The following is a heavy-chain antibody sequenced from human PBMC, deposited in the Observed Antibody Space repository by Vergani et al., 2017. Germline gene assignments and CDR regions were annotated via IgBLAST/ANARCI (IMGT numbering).Heavy chain of an antibody. Sequence: QVQLQESGPGLVKPSETLSLTCAVYGGSFSGYYWSWIRQPPGKGLEWIGEINHSGSTNYNPSLKSRVTISVDTSKNQFSLKLSSVTAADTAVYYCARGQIVLLWFGELAKHYYYYYGMDVWGQGTTVTVSS. CDR1: GGSFSGYY. D-gene: IGHD3-10*01. V-gene: IGHV4-34*01. CDR2: INHSGST. J-gene: IGHJ6*02. CDR3: ARGQIVLLWFGELAKHYYYYYGMDV.